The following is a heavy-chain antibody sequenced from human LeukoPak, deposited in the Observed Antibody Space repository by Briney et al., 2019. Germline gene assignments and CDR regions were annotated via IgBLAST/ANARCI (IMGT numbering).Heavy chain of an antibody. V-gene: IGHV3-11*01. J-gene: IGHJ4*02. CDR1: GFTFSDYY. D-gene: IGHD3-10*01. CDR3: ARDWRYYGSGSYFDY. CDR2: IRSSGSTI. Sequence: GGSLRLSCAASGFTFSDYYMSWIRQAPGKGLEWVSYIRSSGSTIYYADSVKGRFTISRDNAKNSLYLQMSSLRAEDTAVYYSARDWRYYGSGSYFDYWGQGTLVTVSS.